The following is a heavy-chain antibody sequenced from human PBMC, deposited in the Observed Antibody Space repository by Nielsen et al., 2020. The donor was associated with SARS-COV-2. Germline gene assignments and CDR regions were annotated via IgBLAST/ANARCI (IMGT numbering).Heavy chain of an antibody. CDR1: GGSISSYY. CDR3: AYYGVNPTYFDY. D-gene: IGHD4-17*01. V-gene: IGHV4-39*07. Sequence: SETLSLTCTVSGGSISSYYWGWIRQPPGKGLEWIGSIYYSGSTNYNPSLKSRVTISVDTSKNQFSLKLSSVTAADTAVYYCAYYGVNPTYFDYWGQGTLVTVSS. CDR2: IYYSGST. J-gene: IGHJ4*02.